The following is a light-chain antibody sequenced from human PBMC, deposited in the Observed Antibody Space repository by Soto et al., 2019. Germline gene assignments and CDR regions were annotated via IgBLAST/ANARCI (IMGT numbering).Light chain of an antibody. Sequence: QSALTQPASVSGSPGQSITISCTRTSSDVGGYNYVSWYQQHPGKAPKLMIYDVSNRPSGVSNRFSVSKSGNTASLTISGLQAEDEADYYCSSYTSSSTSVVFGGGTKLTVL. CDR1: SSDVGGYNY. V-gene: IGLV2-14*01. CDR3: SSYTSSSTSVV. CDR2: DVS. J-gene: IGLJ2*01.